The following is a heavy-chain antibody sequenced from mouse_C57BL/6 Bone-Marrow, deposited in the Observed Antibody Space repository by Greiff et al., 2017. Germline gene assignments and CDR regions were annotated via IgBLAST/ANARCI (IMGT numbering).Heavy chain of an antibody. CDR1: GFTFSSYA. V-gene: IGHV5-9-1*02. D-gene: IGHD2-12*01. Sequence: EVQGVESGEGLVKPGGSLKLSCAASGFTFSSYAMSWVRQTPEKRLEWVAYISSGGDYIYYADTVKGRFTISRYNARNTLYLQMSSLKSEDTAMYYCTRLRYWYFDVWGTGTTVTVSS. CDR3: TRLRYWYFDV. J-gene: IGHJ1*03. CDR2: ISSGGDYI.